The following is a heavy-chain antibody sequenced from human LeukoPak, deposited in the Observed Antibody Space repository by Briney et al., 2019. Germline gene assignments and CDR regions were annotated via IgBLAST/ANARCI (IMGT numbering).Heavy chain of an antibody. D-gene: IGHD6-13*01. J-gene: IGHJ4*02. CDR3: ARGGVAAAGRPFDY. CDR2: IYYSGST. Sequence: SETLSLTCAVYGGSFSGYYWSWIRQPPGKGLEWIGYIYYSGSTNYNPSLKSRVTISVDTSKNQFSLKLSSVTAADTAVYYCARGGVAAAGRPFDYWGQGTLVTVSS. V-gene: IGHV4-59*01. CDR1: GGSFSGYY.